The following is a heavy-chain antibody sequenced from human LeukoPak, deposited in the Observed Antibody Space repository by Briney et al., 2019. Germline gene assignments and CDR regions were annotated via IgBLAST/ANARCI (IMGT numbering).Heavy chain of an antibody. CDR3: AKDPMVRGLNGMDV. CDR2: ISWNSGSI. Sequence: GGSLRLSCAASGFTFDDYAMHWVRQAPGKGLEWVSGISWNSGSIGYADSVKGRFTISRDNAKNSLYLQMNSLRAGDTALYYCAKDPMVRGLNGMDVWGQGTTVTVSS. V-gene: IGHV3-9*01. D-gene: IGHD3-10*01. J-gene: IGHJ6*02. CDR1: GFTFDDYA.